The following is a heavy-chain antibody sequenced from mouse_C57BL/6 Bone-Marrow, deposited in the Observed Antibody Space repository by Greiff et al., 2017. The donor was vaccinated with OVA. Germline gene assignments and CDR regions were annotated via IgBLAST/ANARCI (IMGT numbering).Heavy chain of an antibody. CDR3: ARGSLFYYFDY. CDR2: IYPRSGNT. Sequence: QVQLKQPGAELARPGASVKLSCKASGYTFTSYGISWVKQRTGQGLEWIGEIYPRSGNTYYNEKFKGKATLTADKSSSTAYMELRSLTSEDSAVYFCARGSLFYYFDYWGQGTTLTVSS. J-gene: IGHJ2*01. CDR1: GYTFTSYG. V-gene: IGHV1-81*01. D-gene: IGHD6-2*01.